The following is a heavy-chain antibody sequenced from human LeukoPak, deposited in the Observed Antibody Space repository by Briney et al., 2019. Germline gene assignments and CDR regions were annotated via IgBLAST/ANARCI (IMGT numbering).Heavy chain of an antibody. D-gene: IGHD3-22*01. CDR3: ARSYYSDSSGYYCDY. CDR2: IYPGDSDT. CDR1: GYSLTTYW. V-gene: IGHV5-51*01. J-gene: IGHJ4*02. Sequence: TGESLKISRKGSGYSLTTYWIGWVRQMPGKGLEWMGIIYPGDSDTKYSPSFQGQVTLSADKSINTASLQWSSLKASDTAMYSCARSYYSDSSGYYCDYWAQGTLVTVPS.